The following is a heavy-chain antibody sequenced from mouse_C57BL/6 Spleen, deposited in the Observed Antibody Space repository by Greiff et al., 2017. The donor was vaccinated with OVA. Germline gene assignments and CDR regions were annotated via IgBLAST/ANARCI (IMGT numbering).Heavy chain of an antibody. J-gene: IGHJ2*01. CDR3: ARRGVYGNGFDY. V-gene: IGHV5-6*02. CDR2: ISSGGSYT. CDR1: GFTFSSYG. Sequence: EVKLMESGGDLVKPGGSLKLSCAASGFTFSSYGMSWVRQTPDKRLEWVATISSGGSYTYYPDSVKGRFTISRDNAKNTLYLQLSSLKSEDTAMDYCARRGVYGNGFDYWGQGTTLTVSS. D-gene: IGHD2-1*01.